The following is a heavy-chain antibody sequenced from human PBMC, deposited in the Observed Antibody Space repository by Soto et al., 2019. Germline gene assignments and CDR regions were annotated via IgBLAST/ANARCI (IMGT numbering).Heavy chain of an antibody. D-gene: IGHD3-10*01. CDR2: IIPIFGTA. CDR3: ASQYYGSGSYHGFDP. J-gene: IGHJ5*02. V-gene: IGHV1-69*13. CDR1: GGTFSSYA. Sequence: GASLKVSCKASGGTFSSYAISWVRHAPGQGLEWMGGIIPIFGTANYAQKFQGRVTITADESTSTAYMELSSLRSEDTAVYYCASQYYGSGSYHGFDPWGKGTMVAVSS.